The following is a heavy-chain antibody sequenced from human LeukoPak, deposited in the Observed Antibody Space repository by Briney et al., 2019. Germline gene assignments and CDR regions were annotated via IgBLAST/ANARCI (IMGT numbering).Heavy chain of an antibody. CDR2: INPNSGGT. D-gene: IGHD2-21*02. Sequence: ASVKVSCKASGYTFTGYYMHWVRQAPGQGLECMGWINPNSGGTNYAQKFQGRVTITRDMSTSTAYMELSSLRSEDTAVYYCAAGGGDTKRSDFDYWGQGTLVTVSS. CDR1: GYTFTGYY. CDR3: AAGGGDTKRSDFDY. J-gene: IGHJ4*02. V-gene: IGHV1-2*02.